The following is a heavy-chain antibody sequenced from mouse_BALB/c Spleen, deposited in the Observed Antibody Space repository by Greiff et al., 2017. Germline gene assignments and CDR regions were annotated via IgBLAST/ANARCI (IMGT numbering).Heavy chain of an antibody. CDR1: GFTFSSYA. CDR3: ARPPTIGRGDAMDY. J-gene: IGHJ4*01. V-gene: IGHV5-9-3*01. CDR2: ISSGGSYT. D-gene: IGHD2-14*01. Sequence: EVKLMESGGGLVKPGGSLKLSCAASGFTFSSYAMSWVRQTPEKRLEWVATISSGGSYTYYPDSVKGRFTISRDNAKNTLYLQMSSLRSEDTAMYYCARPPTIGRGDAMDYWGQGTSVTVSS.